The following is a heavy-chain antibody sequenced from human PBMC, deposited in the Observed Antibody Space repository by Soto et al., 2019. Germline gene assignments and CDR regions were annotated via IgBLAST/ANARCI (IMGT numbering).Heavy chain of an antibody. CDR3: ARAPYSSSSFFFDY. Sequence: VASVKVSCKASGYSFTAFHIHWVRQAPGLGLEWMGIINPKIGHPNIAQRFQGRVALAGDTSTSTVYMELSGLRSDDTAVYYCARAPYSSSSFFFDYWGPGTPVTVSS. CDR1: GYSFTAFH. J-gene: IGHJ4*02. CDR2: INPKIGHP. V-gene: IGHV1-46*01. D-gene: IGHD6-6*01.